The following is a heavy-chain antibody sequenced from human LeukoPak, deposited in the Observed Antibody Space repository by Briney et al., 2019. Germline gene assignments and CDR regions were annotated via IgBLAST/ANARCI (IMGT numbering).Heavy chain of an antibody. Sequence: ASVKVSCKASGGTFSSYAISWVRQAPGQGLEWMGGIIPIFGTANYAQEFQGRVTITADESTSTAYMELSSLRSEDTAVYYCARAELELRDLDDAFDIWGQGTMVTVSS. CDR1: GGTFSSYA. D-gene: IGHD1-7*01. CDR3: ARAELELRDLDDAFDI. V-gene: IGHV1-69*13. J-gene: IGHJ3*02. CDR2: IIPIFGTA.